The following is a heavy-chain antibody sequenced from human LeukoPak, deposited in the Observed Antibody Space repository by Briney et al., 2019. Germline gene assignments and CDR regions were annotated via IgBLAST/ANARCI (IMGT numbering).Heavy chain of an antibody. J-gene: IGHJ4*02. CDR3: ARQTGWVKSSYYFDS. CDR1: GDSMNNYY. D-gene: IGHD5-24*01. Sequence: SETLSLTCTVSGDSMNNYYWSWIRQPPGKGLEWIGNIFYSGNTNYNPSLKSRVTISVDTSKNQFSLKLSSVTAADTAVYYCARQTGWVKSSYYFDSWGQGTLITVS. CDR2: IFYSGNT. V-gene: IGHV4-59*01.